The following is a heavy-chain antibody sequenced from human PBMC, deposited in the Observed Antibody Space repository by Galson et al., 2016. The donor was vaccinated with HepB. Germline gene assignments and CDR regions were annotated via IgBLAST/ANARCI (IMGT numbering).Heavy chain of an antibody. D-gene: IGHD3-3*01. J-gene: IGHJ4*02. V-gene: IGHV4-4*02. Sequence: LSLTCAVSGDSVRSNGCWSWVRQPPGEGLEWIGEIYHTGSTNYKPSLKSRVTMSLDRSKNQFSLTLTSVTAADTAVYYCARDLNTIFGVGRFGYWGRGTLVTVSS. CDR3: ARDLNTIFGVGRFGY. CDR2: IYHTGST. CDR1: GDSVRSNGC.